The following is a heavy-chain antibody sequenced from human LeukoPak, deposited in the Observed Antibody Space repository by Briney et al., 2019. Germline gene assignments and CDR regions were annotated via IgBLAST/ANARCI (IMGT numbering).Heavy chain of an antibody. Sequence: SQTLSLTCAISGDSFSSNSAAWNWIRQSPSRGLEWLGRTYYRSKWYNDYAVSVKSRITINPDTSKNQFSLQLSSVTAADTAVYYCARDLNDILTGAYYMDVWGKGTTVTISS. J-gene: IGHJ6*03. D-gene: IGHD3-9*01. CDR1: GDSFSSNSAA. V-gene: IGHV6-1*01. CDR3: ARDLNDILTGAYYMDV. CDR2: TYYRSKWYN.